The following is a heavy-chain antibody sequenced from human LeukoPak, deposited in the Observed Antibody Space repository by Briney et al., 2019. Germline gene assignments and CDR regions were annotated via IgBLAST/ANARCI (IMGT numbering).Heavy chain of an antibody. V-gene: IGHV3-53*01. D-gene: IGHD1-26*01. Sequence: PGGSLRLSCAASGFTVSSNYMSWVRQAPGKGLEWVSVIYSGGSTYYADSVKGRFTISRDNSKNTLYLQMSGLRAEDTAVYYCARDSWRSGGSFDIWGQGTMVTVSS. CDR2: IYSGGST. CDR1: GFTVSSNY. CDR3: ARDSWRSGGSFDI. J-gene: IGHJ3*02.